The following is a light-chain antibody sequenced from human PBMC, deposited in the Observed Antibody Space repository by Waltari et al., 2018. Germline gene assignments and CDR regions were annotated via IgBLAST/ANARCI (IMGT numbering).Light chain of an antibody. Sequence: SSAPNQDPAVSVALGQPVKITCPGDSLRKFSASWYQQRPGQAPILVLYGPDYRPSGIPGRFSGSTSGGTASLTITGAQAEDEAVYYCHSRDSTSTRVFGGGTRLTV. CDR3: HSRDSTSTRV. CDR2: GPD. CDR1: SLRKFS. V-gene: IGLV3-19*01. J-gene: IGLJ3*02.